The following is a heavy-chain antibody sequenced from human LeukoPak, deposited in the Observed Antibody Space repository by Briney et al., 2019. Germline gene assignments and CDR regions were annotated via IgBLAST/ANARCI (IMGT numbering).Heavy chain of an antibody. V-gene: IGHV3-30-3*01. Sequence: AGGSLRLSCAASGFTFSSYAMHWVRQAPGKGLEWVAVISYDGSNKYYADSVKGRFTISRDNSKNTLYLQMNSLRAEDTAVYYCARADIVVVVAANLIDYWGQGTLVTVSS. CDR3: ARADIVVVVAANLIDY. J-gene: IGHJ4*02. D-gene: IGHD2-15*01. CDR2: ISYDGSNK. CDR1: GFTFSSYA.